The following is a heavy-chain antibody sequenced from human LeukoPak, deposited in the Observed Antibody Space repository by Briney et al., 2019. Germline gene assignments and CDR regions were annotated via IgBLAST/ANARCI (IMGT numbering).Heavy chain of an antibody. Sequence: PSETLSLTCAVYGGSFSGYYWSWIRQPPGKGLEWIGEINHSGSTNYNPSLKSRVTISVDTSKNQFSLKLSSVTAADTAVYYCARLARGYSYGPYYFDYWGQGTLVTVSS. D-gene: IGHD5-18*01. V-gene: IGHV4-34*01. CDR2: INHSGST. CDR1: GGSFSGYY. J-gene: IGHJ4*02. CDR3: ARLARGYSYGPYYFDY.